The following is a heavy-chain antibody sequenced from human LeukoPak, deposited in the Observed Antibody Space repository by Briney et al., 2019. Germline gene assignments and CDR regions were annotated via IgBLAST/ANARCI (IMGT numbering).Heavy chain of an antibody. CDR3: ARRAGAYSHPYDY. D-gene: IGHD4/OR15-4a*01. V-gene: IGHV3-66*04. J-gene: IGHJ4*02. Sequence: GGSLRLSCEASGFGVSSNYMNWVRQAPGKGLEWVSVIHNDGSTYYADSVKGRFIISRDNSKNTLYLQMNSLRAEDTAVYYCARRAGAYSHPYDYWGQGTLVTVSS. CDR2: IHNDGST. CDR1: GFGVSSNY.